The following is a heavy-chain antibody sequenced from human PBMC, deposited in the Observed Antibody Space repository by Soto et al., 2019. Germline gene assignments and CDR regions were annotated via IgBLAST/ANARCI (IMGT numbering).Heavy chain of an antibody. V-gene: IGHV3-7*01. CDR1: GLTFSSYW. CDR3: SGGEARGDDS. Sequence: EVQLVASGGGLAQPGGSLRLSCAASGLTFSSYWITWVRQAPGKGLEWVANIKQDGSEKYYVDSVKGRFTISRDNAKNSLYLQRNNLRVEDTAVYYFSGGEARGDDSWGHGTLVTVSS. J-gene: IGHJ5*01. CDR2: IKQDGSEK. D-gene: IGHD3-16*01.